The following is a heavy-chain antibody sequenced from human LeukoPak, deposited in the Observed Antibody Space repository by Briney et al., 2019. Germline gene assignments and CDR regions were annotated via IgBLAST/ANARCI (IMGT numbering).Heavy chain of an antibody. V-gene: IGHV4-59*12. CDR1: GGSITTYY. J-gene: IGHJ6*03. Sequence: SETLSLTCTLSGGSITTYYWTWLRQPPGKGLEWIGYIYYSGSTYYNPSLKSRVTISVDTSKNQFSLKLSSVTAADTAVYYCARCTYYDFWSGYYNHYYYMDVWGKGTTVTVSS. CDR3: ARCTYYDFWSGYYNHYYYMDV. D-gene: IGHD3-3*01. CDR2: IYYSGST.